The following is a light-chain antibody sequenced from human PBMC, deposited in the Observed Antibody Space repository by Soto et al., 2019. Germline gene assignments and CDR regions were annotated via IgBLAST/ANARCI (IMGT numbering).Light chain of an antibody. CDR1: RSVSSY. CDR2: DAS. Sequence: EIVLTQSPATLSLSPGESATLSCRATRSVSSYLAWYQQKPGQAPRLLIYDASSRPTDIPARFSGSGSGTDFSLTITRLEPEDSAMYYCQQYAYSPLNFGGGTKVDIK. CDR3: QQYAYSPLN. V-gene: IGKV3-11*01. J-gene: IGKJ4*01.